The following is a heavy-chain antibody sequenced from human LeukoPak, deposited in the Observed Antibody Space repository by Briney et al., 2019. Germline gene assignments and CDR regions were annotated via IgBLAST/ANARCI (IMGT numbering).Heavy chain of an antibody. Sequence: PGGSPRLSCAASGFTFSSYEMNWVRQAPGKGLEWVSYISSSGSTIYYADSVKGRFTISRDNAKNSLFLQMNSLTADDTAVYYCARERTTIVSGTTIGAYWGQGTLVTVSS. V-gene: IGHV3-48*03. CDR2: ISSSGSTI. D-gene: IGHD2/OR15-2a*01. J-gene: IGHJ4*02. CDR1: GFTFSSYE. CDR3: ARERTTIVSGTTIGAY.